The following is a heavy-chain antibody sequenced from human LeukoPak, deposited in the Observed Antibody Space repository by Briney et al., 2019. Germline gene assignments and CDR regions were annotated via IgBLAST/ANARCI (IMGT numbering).Heavy chain of an antibody. J-gene: IGHJ4*02. CDR2: IWYDGSNE. CDR1: GFTLSNYF. CDR3: ARPLVGDALDY. Sequence: GGSLRLSCAASGFTLSNYFMNWVRQAPGKGLEWVAVIWYDGSNEYYADSVKGRFTIFRDNSKNTLHLQMNSLRAEDTAVYYCARPLVGDALDYWGQGTLVTVSS. D-gene: IGHD1-26*01. V-gene: IGHV3-33*08.